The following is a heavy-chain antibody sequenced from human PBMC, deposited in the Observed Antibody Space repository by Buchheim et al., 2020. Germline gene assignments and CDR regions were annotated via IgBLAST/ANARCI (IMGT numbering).Heavy chain of an antibody. CDR3: ARVPDFWSIPGDDYFDY. J-gene: IGHJ4*02. V-gene: IGHV1-69*01. CDR2: IIPIFGTA. Sequence: QVQLVQSGAEVKKPGASVKVSCKASGYTFTGYYMHWVRQAPGQGLEWMGGIIPIFGTANYAQKFQGRVTITADESTSTAYMELSSLRSEDTAVYYCARVPDFWSIPGDDYFDYWGQGTL. D-gene: IGHD3-3*01. CDR1: GYTFTGYY.